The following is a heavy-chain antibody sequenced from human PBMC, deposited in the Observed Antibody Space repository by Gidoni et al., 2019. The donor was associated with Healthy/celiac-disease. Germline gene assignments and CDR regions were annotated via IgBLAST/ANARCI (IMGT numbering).Heavy chain of an antibody. J-gene: IGHJ3*02. CDR2: ISSSSSYT. Sequence: QVQLVESGGGLVKPGGSLRLSCAASGFTFSDSYMGWIRQAPGKGLEWVSYISSSSSYTNYADAVKGRFTISRDNAKNSLYLQMNSLRAEDTAVYYCARRGGLNCSGGSCYAIAFDIWGQGTMVTVSS. D-gene: IGHD2-15*01. CDR1: GFTFSDSY. CDR3: ARRGGLNCSGGSCYAIAFDI. V-gene: IGHV3-11*06.